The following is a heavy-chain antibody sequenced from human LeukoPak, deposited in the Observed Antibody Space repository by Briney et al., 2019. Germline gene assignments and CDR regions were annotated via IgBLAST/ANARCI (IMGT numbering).Heavy chain of an antibody. D-gene: IGHD1-26*01. Sequence: GGSLRLSCAASGFTVSSNYMSWVRQAPGKGLEWVSVIYSGGSTYYADSVKGRFTISRDNPKNTLYLQMNSLRAEDTAVYYCARESGVGATYYFDYWGQGTLVTVSS. CDR3: ARESGVGATYYFDY. J-gene: IGHJ4*02. CDR2: IYSGGST. CDR1: GFTVSSNY. V-gene: IGHV3-53*01.